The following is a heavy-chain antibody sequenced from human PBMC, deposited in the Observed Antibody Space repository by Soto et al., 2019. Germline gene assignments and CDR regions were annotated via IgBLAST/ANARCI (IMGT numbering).Heavy chain of an antibody. CDR1: GYTFTTYG. V-gene: IGHV1-18*01. CDR2: ISAHNDNT. D-gene: IGHD1-1*01. J-gene: IGHJ4*02. Sequence: QVHLVQSGAEVRKPGASVKVSCKGSGYTFTTYGITWVRQAPGQGLEWMGWISAHNDNTNYAQRVQGRVTVNRDTSTSTAYMELRNLSSDDTAVYYCARGRYGDYWGQGALVTVSS. CDR3: ARGRYGDY.